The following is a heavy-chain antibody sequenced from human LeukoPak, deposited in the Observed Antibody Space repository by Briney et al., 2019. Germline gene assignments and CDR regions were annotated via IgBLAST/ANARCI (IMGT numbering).Heavy chain of an antibody. CDR2: IYYSGST. V-gene: IGHV4-59*01. CDR3: AREPYGSGTFDH. J-gene: IGHJ4*02. CDR1: GGSISSYY. Sequence: SETLSLTCTVSGGSISSYYWSWIRQPPGKGLEWIGYIYYSGSTNYNPSLKRRVTISVDTSKNQFSLKLSSVTAADTAEYYCAREPYGSGTFDHWGQGTLVTVSA. D-gene: IGHD3-10*01.